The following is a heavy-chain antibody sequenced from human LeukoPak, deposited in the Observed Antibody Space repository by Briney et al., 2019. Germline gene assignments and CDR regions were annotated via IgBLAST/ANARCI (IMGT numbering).Heavy chain of an antibody. CDR1: GGSISSGDYY. Sequence: PSETLSLTCTVSGGSISSGDYYWSWIRQPPGKGLEWIGYIYYSGSTSYNPSLKSRVTILVDTSKNQFSLKLSSMTAADTAVYYCARYRVLSSGYFDYWGQGTLVTVSS. J-gene: IGHJ4*02. V-gene: IGHV4-30-4*08. D-gene: IGHD3-10*01. CDR3: ARYRVLSSGYFDY. CDR2: IYYSGST.